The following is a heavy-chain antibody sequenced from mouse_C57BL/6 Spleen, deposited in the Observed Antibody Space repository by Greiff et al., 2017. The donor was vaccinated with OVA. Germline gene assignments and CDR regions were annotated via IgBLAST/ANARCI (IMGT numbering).Heavy chain of an antibody. V-gene: IGHV1-18*01. CDR3: ARRGLWLDWYFDV. J-gene: IGHJ1*03. CDR2: INPNNGGT. D-gene: IGHD2-2*01. Sequence: VQLQQSGPELVKPGASVKIPCKASGYTFTDYNMDWVKQSHGKSLEWIGDINPNNGGTIYNQKFKGKATLTVDKSSSTAYMELRSLTSEDTAVYYCARRGLWLDWYFDVWGTGTTVTVSS. CDR1: GYTFTDYN.